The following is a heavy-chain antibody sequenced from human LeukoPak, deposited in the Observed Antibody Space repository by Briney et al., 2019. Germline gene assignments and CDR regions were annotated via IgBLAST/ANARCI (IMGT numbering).Heavy chain of an antibody. D-gene: IGHD3-22*01. J-gene: IGHJ3*02. CDR2: INPSGGST. V-gene: IGHV1-46*01. CDR1: GYTFTSYY. CDR3: ARRQGDSSGFHLPPHAFDI. Sequence: GASVKVSCKASGYTFTSYYMHWVRQAPGQGLEWMGIINPSGGSTSYAQKFQGRVTMTRDTSTSTVYMELSSLRSEDTAVYYCARRQGDSSGFHLPPHAFDIWGQGTMVTVSS.